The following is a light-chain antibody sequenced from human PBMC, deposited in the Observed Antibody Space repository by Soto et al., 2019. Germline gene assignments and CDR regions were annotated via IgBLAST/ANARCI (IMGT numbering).Light chain of an antibody. CDR1: QSLTTN. CDR3: QQYDDWPLT. Sequence: EVVMTQSPGTLSVSPGERATLSCRASQSLTTNLAWYQQKPGQAPRLLIHDASTRATGIPARFSGSGSGTEFTLTISSLQSEDFAVYYCQQYDDWPLTFGQGTRLVIK. V-gene: IGKV3-15*01. J-gene: IGKJ5*01. CDR2: DAS.